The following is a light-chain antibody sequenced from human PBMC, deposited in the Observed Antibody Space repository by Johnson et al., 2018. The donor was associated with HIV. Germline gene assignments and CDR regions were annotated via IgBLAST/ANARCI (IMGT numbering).Light chain of an antibody. CDR3: GAWDSSLSAHFV. J-gene: IGLJ1*01. Sequence: QSVLTQPPSVSAAPGQKVTISCSGSSSNIGNNYVSWYQQVPGAAPKLLMYEDNERPSGIPDRFSGSKSGTSATLGISGLQTGDEADYYCGAWDSSLSAHFVFGTGTKVTVL. CDR1: SSNIGNNY. CDR2: EDN. V-gene: IGLV1-51*02.